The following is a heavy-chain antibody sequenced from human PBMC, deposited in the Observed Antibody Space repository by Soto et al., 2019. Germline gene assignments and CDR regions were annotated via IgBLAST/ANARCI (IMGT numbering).Heavy chain of an antibody. CDR2: IYYSGST. V-gene: IGHV4-31*03. D-gene: IGHD4-17*01. CDR1: GGSISSRGYY. CDR3: ARVEDYGVDY. J-gene: IGHJ4*02. Sequence: PSETLSLTCTVSGGSISSRGYYWNCIRQHPGKRLEWIGYIYYSGSTYNNPSRKSRVTISVDTYKNQYSLRLSSVTAAEAPVYYCARVEDYGVDYWGQGTLVTVSS.